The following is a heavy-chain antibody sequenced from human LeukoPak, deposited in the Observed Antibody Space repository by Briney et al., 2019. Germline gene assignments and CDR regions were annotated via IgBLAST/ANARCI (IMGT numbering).Heavy chain of an antibody. D-gene: IGHD3-22*01. CDR2: IYYSGST. CDR1: GGSISSYY. Sequence: SETLSLTCTVSGGSISSYYWSWIRQPPGKGLEWIGSIYYSGSTYYNPSLKSRVTISVDTSKNQLSLKLSSVTAADTAVYYCARRPKGYYDSSGYYHWGQGTLVTVSS. CDR3: ARRPKGYYDSSGYYH. V-gene: IGHV4-39*01. J-gene: IGHJ4*02.